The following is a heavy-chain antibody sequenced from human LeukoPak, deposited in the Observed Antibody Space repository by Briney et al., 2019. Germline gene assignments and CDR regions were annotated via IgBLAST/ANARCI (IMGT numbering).Heavy chain of an antibody. CDR2: ISSSSSYI. D-gene: IGHD1-1*01. V-gene: IGHV3-21*01. CDR1: GFTFSSYS. CDR3: ARDRTTFPNWFDP. J-gene: IGHJ5*02. Sequence: GGSLRLSCAASGFTFSSYSMNWVRQAPGKGLEWVSSISSSSSYIYYADSVKGRFTISRDNAKNSLYLQMNSLRAEDTAAYYCARDRTTFPNWFDPWGQGTLVAVSS.